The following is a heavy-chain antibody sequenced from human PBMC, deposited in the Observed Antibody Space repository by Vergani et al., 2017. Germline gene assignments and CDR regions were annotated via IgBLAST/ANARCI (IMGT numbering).Heavy chain of an antibody. Sequence: QVQLQQWGAGLLKPSETLSLTCAVYGGSFSGYYWSWIRQPPGKGLEWIGEINHSGNTNYNPSLKSRVTISVDTSKNQFSLKLSSVTAADTAVYYCARGPIEGRGGALCWFDPWGQGTLVTVSS. V-gene: IGHV4-34*01. CDR1: GGSFSGYY. CDR2: INHSGNT. CDR3: ARGPIEGRGGALCWFDP. D-gene: IGHD3-10*01. J-gene: IGHJ5*02.